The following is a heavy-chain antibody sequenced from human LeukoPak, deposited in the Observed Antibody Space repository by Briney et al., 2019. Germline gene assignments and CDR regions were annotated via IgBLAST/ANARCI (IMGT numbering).Heavy chain of an antibody. Sequence: SETLSLTCTVSGGSFSSYYWSWIRQPAGKGLEWIGRIYTSGSTNYNPSLKSRVTMSVDTSKKQFSLKLSSVTAADTAVYYCARDGHYYDSSAPTFGNWFDPWGQGTLVTVSS. CDR2: IYTSGST. CDR1: GGSFSSYY. CDR3: ARDGHYYDSSAPTFGNWFDP. J-gene: IGHJ5*02. V-gene: IGHV4-4*07. D-gene: IGHD3-22*01.